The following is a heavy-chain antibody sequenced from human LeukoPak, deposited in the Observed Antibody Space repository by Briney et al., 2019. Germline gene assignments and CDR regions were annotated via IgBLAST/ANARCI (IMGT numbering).Heavy chain of an antibody. D-gene: IGHD4-17*01. J-gene: IGHJ4*02. CDR2: INHSGST. CDR3: ARGRGYGDYIFDY. Sequence: PSETLSLTCAVYGGSFSGYYRSWIRQPPGKGLEWIGEINHSGSTNYNPSLKSRVTISVDTSKNQFSLKLSSVTAADTAVYYCARGRGYGDYIFDYWGQGTLVTVSS. V-gene: IGHV4-34*01. CDR1: GGSFSGYY.